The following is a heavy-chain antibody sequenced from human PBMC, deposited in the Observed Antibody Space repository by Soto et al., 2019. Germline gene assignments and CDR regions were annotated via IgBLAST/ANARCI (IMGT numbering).Heavy chain of an antibody. D-gene: IGHD1-1*01. V-gene: IGHV3-7*01. CDR3: VRDVHYFDY. CDR1: GFTFSRYW. Sequence: EVELVESGGGLVQPEGSLRLSCAASGFTFSRYWMTWVRQAPGRGLEWVANINQDGREKYYVGSVRGRFTISRDNANNLLYLQMNSLRAEDSAVYYCVRDVHYFDYWGQGDLVTVYS. CDR2: INQDGREK. J-gene: IGHJ4*02.